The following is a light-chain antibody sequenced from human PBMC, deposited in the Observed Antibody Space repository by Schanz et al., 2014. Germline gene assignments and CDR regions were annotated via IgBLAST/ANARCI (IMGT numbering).Light chain of an antibody. CDR3: QQYGSSPLT. Sequence: EIVLTQSPGTLSLSPGERATLSCRASQSVSSSYLAWYQQKPGQAPRLLIYGASSRATGIPDRFSGSGSGTDFTLTISRLEPEDFAVYYCQQYGSSPLTFGQGTKLLIK. CDR2: GAS. J-gene: IGKJ2*01. CDR1: QSVSSSY. V-gene: IGKV3-20*01.